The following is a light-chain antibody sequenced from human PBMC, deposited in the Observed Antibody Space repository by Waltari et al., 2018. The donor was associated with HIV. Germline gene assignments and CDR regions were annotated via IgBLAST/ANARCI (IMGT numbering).Light chain of an antibody. CDR2: EVK. J-gene: IGLJ3*02. CDR3: CSYAGSDTLV. V-gene: IGLV2-23*02. Sequence: HSALTQPASVSGSPGQSITISCTGTSSNVGTYNLVSWYQQHPGKAPQLLIYEVKRRASGLADRVSGSKSGNTASLTVSGLQAEDEAIYYCCSYAGSDTLVFGGGTSLTIL. CDR1: SSNVGTYNL.